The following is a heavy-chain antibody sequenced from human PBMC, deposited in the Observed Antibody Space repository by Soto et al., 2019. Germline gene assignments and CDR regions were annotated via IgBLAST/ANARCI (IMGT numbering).Heavy chain of an antibody. CDR1: GGSLSGYY. CDR3: ARSENRIFFYGVDV. Sequence: SETLSLTCAVNGGSLSGYYWSWIRQSPGKGLEWIGEINHRGSSDYNPSLKSRVTLSIDASMNHVTLELTSVTAADTAVYYCARSENRIFFYGVDVWGEVTAVPVP. CDR2: INHRGSS. D-gene: IGHD3-3*01. J-gene: IGHJ6*02. V-gene: IGHV4-34*01.